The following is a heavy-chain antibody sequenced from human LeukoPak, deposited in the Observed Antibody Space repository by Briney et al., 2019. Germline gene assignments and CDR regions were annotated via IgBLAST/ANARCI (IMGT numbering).Heavy chain of an antibody. V-gene: IGHV3-43*01. CDR2: ISWDGGST. D-gene: IGHD2-2*03. CDR1: GFTFDDYT. Sequence: GGSLRLSCAASGFTFDDYTMHWVRQAPGKGLEWVSLISWDGGSTYYADSVKGRFTIYRDNSKNSLYLQMNSLRTEDTALYYCAKDIGLIGLFDYWGQGTLVTVSS. J-gene: IGHJ4*02. CDR3: AKDIGLIGLFDY.